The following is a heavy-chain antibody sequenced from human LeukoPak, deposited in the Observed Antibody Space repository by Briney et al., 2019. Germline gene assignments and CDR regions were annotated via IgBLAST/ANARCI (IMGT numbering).Heavy chain of an antibody. V-gene: IGHV4-59*08. CDR2: TYYSGST. Sequence: PSETLSLTCTVSGGSITNYYWSWIRQPLGKGLEWIGYTYYSGSTNYNPSLKSRVSILVDTSKNQFSLRLTSVTAADTAVYYCARQKYSGSYYFDYWGQGTLVTVSS. J-gene: IGHJ4*02. CDR3: ARQKYSGSYYFDY. D-gene: IGHD1-26*01. CDR1: GGSITNYY.